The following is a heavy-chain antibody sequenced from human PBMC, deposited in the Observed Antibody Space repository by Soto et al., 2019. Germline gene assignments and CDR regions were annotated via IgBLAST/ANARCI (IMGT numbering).Heavy chain of an antibody. CDR1: GASISSDDYS. CDR3: ARSAVTRGPKALSRYFDY. J-gene: IGHJ4*02. Sequence: QLQLQESGSGLINPSQTLSLTCTVSGASISSDDYSWSWIRQPPGKVLEWIGNIYHSGSTYYNPSLKSRVTISVDRSKNQFSLNLNSVTAADTAVYYCARSAVTRGPKALSRYFDYWGQGTLVIVSS. V-gene: IGHV4-30-2*01. CDR2: IYHSGST. D-gene: IGHD3-10*01.